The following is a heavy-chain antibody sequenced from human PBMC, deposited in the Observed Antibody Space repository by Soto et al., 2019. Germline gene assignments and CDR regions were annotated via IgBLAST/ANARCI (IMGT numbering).Heavy chain of an antibody. CDR1: GGTFSSYA. CDR3: ARSMSGSSSWYYYYYGMDV. CDR2: IIPIFGTA. Sequence: GASVKVSCKASGGTFSSYAISWVRQAAGQGLEWMGGIIPIFGTANYAQKFQGRVTITADESTSTAYMELSSLRSEDTAVYYCARSMSGSSSWYYYYYGMDVWGQGTTVTVSS. V-gene: IGHV1-69*13. J-gene: IGHJ6*02. D-gene: IGHD6-13*01.